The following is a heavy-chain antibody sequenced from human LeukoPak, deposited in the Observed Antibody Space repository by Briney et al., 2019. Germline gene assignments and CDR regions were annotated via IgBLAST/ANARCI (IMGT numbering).Heavy chain of an antibody. Sequence: ASVKVSCKASGYRFTGYFIHWVRQAPGQGLEWMGWINPNSGGTNYAQNFQGRVTMTGDTSINTAYMELSRLTSDDTAVYFCSRDRGYYDSGNYPTDYWGQGTLVTVSS. D-gene: IGHD3-10*01. CDR1: GYRFTGYF. CDR2: INPNSGGT. J-gene: IGHJ4*02. V-gene: IGHV1-2*02. CDR3: SRDRGYYDSGNYPTDY.